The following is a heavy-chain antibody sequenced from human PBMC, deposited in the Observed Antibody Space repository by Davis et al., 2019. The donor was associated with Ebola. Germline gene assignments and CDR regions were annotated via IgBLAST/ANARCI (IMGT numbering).Heavy chain of an antibody. CDR2: ILPIFGTA. J-gene: IGHJ4*02. Sequence: AASVTVSCKASGYTFTSSDINWVRQATGHGLEWLGGILPIFGTANYAQKFQGRVTITADESTSTAYMELSSLRSEDTAVYYCARGIVGATRPYYFDYWGQGTLVTVSS. V-gene: IGHV1-69*13. CDR3: ARGIVGATRPYYFDY. CDR1: GYTFTSSD. D-gene: IGHD1-26*01.